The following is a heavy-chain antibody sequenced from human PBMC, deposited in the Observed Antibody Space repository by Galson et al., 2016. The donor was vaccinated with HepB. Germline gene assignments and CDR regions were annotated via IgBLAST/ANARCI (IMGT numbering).Heavy chain of an antibody. Sequence: SLRLSCAASGFTFSSFAMSWVRQAPGKGLEWVSVISGSGSDTIYADSVRGRFTISRDNSENTLYLEMNSLRADDRAVYYCAKRMSYSFAYWGQGTLVTVSS. V-gene: IGHV3-23*01. J-gene: IGHJ4*02. CDR1: GFTFSSFA. CDR2: ISGSGSDT. D-gene: IGHD6-13*01. CDR3: AKRMSYSFAY.